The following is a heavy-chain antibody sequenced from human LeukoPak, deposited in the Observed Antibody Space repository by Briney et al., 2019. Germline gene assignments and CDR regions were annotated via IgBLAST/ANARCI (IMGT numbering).Heavy chain of an antibody. V-gene: IGHV3-7*01. Sequence: GGSLRLSCAASGLTFSNYWMTWVREAPGTGLEWLAHINQDVGVEYSVGSVKGRFTISRDNAQNSLYLQMSNLRANDTDVYYCVRDTGSPKAMIAGYFDFWGLGILVTVSS. CDR2: INQDVGVE. CDR1: GLTFSNYW. CDR3: VRDTGSPKAMIAGYFDF. D-gene: IGHD2-21*01. J-gene: IGHJ4*02.